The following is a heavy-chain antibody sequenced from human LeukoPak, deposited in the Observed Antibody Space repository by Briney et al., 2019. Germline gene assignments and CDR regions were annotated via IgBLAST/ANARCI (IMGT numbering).Heavy chain of an antibody. D-gene: IGHD1-26*01. Sequence: ASVKVSCKASGYTVTDYYIHWVRQAPGQGLEWMGWINPNSGGTNYAQNFQGRVTMTRDTSISTAYMELSRLRSDDAAVYYCAREFSGSYNDAFDIWGQGTMVTVSS. V-gene: IGHV1-2*02. J-gene: IGHJ3*02. CDR2: INPNSGGT. CDR3: AREFSGSYNDAFDI. CDR1: GYTVTDYY.